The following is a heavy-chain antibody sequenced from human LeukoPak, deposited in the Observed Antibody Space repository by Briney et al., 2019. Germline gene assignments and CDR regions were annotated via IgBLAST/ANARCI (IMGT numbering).Heavy chain of an antibody. Sequence: PGGSLRLSCTVSGFTVSSDSMSWVRQAPGKGLEWVSFIYSGGSTHYSDSVKGRFTISRDNSKNTLYLQMNSLRAEDTAVYYCARVRARELSPIDAFDIWGQGTMVTVSS. D-gene: IGHD3-16*02. V-gene: IGHV3-53*01. CDR1: GFTVSSDS. CDR2: IYSGGST. J-gene: IGHJ3*02. CDR3: ARVRARELSPIDAFDI.